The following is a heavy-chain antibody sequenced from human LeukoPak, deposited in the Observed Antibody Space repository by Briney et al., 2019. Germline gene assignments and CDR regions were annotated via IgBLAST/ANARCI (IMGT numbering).Heavy chain of an antibody. CDR1: GFTFSSYW. CDR2: INSDGSGT. CDR3: ARDSVAADGDFDY. Sequence: GGSQRLSCAASGFTFSSYWMHWVRQAPGKGLVWVSLINSDGSGTRHADSVKDRFTISRDNAKNTLYLQMNSLRAEDTAVYYCARDSVAADGDFDYWGQGTLVTVSS. J-gene: IGHJ4*02. D-gene: IGHD6-13*01. V-gene: IGHV3-74*01.